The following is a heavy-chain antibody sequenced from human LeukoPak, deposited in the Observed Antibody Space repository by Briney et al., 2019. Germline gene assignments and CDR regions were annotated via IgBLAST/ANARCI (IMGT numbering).Heavy chain of an antibody. CDR3: ARDGNPFNGYSYFDY. V-gene: IGHV3-30*04. CDR1: GFTFSSYA. J-gene: IGHJ4*02. Sequence: GGSLRLSCAASGFTFSSYAMHWVRQAPGKGLEWVAVISYDGSNKYYAGSVKGRFTISRDNSKNTLYLQMNSLRAEDTAVYYCARDGNPFNGYSYFDYWGQGTLVTVSS. CDR2: ISYDGSNK. D-gene: IGHD5-18*01.